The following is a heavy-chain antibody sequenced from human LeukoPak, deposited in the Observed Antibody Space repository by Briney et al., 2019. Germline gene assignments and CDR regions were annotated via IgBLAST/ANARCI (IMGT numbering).Heavy chain of an antibody. CDR2: ISSSGSTM. Sequence: GGSLRLSCAASGFTFSCYGMSWVRQAPGKGLEWVSAISSSGSTMYYADSVKGRFTISRDNAKNPLSLQMNSLRAEDTAVYYCARSPAGANYYLDVWGKGTTVTISS. V-gene: IGHV3-48*04. J-gene: IGHJ6*03. CDR3: ARSPAGANYYLDV. CDR1: GFTFSCYG. D-gene: IGHD1-14*01.